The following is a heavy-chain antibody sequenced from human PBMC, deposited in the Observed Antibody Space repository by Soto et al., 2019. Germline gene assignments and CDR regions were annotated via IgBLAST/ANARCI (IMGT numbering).Heavy chain of an antibody. D-gene: IGHD3-10*01. J-gene: IGHJ6*02. V-gene: IGHV4-61*02. CDR1: GGSISSGGYS. CDR2: IDTSGTT. Sequence: SETLSLTCAVSGGSISSGGYSWCWIRQSAGKGLEWIGRIDTSGTTNYNPSLKSRVTMSVYASKNHFSLNLSSVTAADTAVYYCARGPRGYVYYHGMDVWCQGTTVTVSS. CDR3: ARGPRGYVYYHGMDV.